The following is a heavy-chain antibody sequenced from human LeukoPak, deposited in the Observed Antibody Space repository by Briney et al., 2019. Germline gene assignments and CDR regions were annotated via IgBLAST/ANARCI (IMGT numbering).Heavy chain of an antibody. CDR1: GVTISSYY. Sequence: SETLSLTRTVSGVTISSYYWNWIRQPPGKGLEWIGYIHYSGSTKYNPSLKSRVTISVDTSKNQFSLKLSSVTAADTAVYYCARWYSSGWAFDYWGQGTLVTVSS. CDR2: IHYSGST. CDR3: ARWYSSGWAFDY. V-gene: IGHV4-59*08. J-gene: IGHJ4*02. D-gene: IGHD6-19*01.